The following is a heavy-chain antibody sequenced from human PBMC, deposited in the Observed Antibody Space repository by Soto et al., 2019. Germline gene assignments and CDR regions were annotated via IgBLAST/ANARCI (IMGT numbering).Heavy chain of an antibody. J-gene: IGHJ6*02. CDR1: GLIFSDYH. Sequence: EVQLVESGGGLVQPGGSLRLSCSASGLIFSDYHMDWVRQAPGKGLEWGGRIRRKANSYTTEYAASVKGRFTISRDDSKNSLYLQMNTLKSEDTAVYYCAMLGGWSGGSSGMDVWGQGTKVTVSS. CDR2: IRRKANSYTT. CDR3: AMLGGWSGGSSGMDV. D-gene: IGHD6-19*01. V-gene: IGHV3-72*01.